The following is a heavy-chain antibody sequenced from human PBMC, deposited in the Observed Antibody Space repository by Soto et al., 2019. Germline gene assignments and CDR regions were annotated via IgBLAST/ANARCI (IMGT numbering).Heavy chain of an antibody. J-gene: IGHJ6*02. CDR2: IIPILGIA. Sequence: QVQLVQSGAEVKKPGSSVKVSCKASGGTFSSYTISWVRQAPGQGLEWRGRIIPILGIANYAQKFQGRVTITADKSTSTAYMELSSLRSEDTAVYYCARGPDYDILAGDYYYYYGMDVWGQGTTVTVSS. CDR3: ARGPDYDILAGDYYYYYGMDV. V-gene: IGHV1-69*02. CDR1: GGTFSSYT. D-gene: IGHD3-9*01.